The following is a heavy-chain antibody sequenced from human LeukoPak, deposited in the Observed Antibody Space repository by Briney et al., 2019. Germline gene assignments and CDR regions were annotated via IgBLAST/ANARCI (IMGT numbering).Heavy chain of an antibody. V-gene: IGHV3-21*01. CDR2: ISSSSSYI. J-gene: IGHJ4*02. CDR3: AREVRTSFDY. CDR1: GFTFSSYS. D-gene: IGHD3-10*01. Sequence: PGGALRLSCAASGFTFSSYSMNWVRQAPGEGLEWVSSISSSSSYIYYADSVKGRFTISRDNAKNSLYLQMNSLRAEDTAVYYCAREVRTSFDYWGQGTLVTVSS.